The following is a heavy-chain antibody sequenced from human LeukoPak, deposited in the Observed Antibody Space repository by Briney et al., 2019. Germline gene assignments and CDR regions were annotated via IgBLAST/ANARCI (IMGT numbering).Heavy chain of an antibody. J-gene: IGHJ4*02. CDR2: ISYDGSNK. CDR3: AKDMKGTTVTTFDY. D-gene: IGHD4-17*01. V-gene: IGHV3-30*18. CDR1: GFTFSSYG. Sequence: GRSLRLSCAASGFTFSSYGMHWVRQAPGKGLEWVAVISYDGSNKYYADSVKGRFTISGDNSKNTLYLQMNSLRAEDTAVYYCAKDMKGTTVTTFDYWGQGTLVTVSS.